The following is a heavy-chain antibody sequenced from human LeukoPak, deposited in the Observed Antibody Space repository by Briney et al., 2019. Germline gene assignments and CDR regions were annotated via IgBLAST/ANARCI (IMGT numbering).Heavy chain of an antibody. CDR3: ARDYNRGVQDY. CDR2: ISYDGGNK. CDR1: GFTFSSYA. Sequence: GGSLRLSCAASGFTFSSYAMHWVRQAPGKGLEWVAVISYDGGNKYYADSVKGRFTISRDNSKNTLYLQMNSLRAEDTAVYYCARDYNRGVQDYWGQGTLVTVSS. J-gene: IGHJ4*02. V-gene: IGHV3-30-3*01. D-gene: IGHD3-10*01.